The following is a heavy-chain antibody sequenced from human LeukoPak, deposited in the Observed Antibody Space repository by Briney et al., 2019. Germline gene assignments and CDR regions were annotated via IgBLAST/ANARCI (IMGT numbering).Heavy chain of an antibody. D-gene: IGHD6-19*01. CDR1: GGSISSSNW. Sequence: SETLSLTCAVSGGSISSSNWWSWVRQPPGKGLEWIGEINHSGSTNYNPSLKSRVTISVDTSKNQFSLKLSSVTAADTAVYYCARGYPAVAAPAYWGQGTLVTVSS. V-gene: IGHV4-4*02. CDR3: ARGYPAVAAPAY. CDR2: INHSGST. J-gene: IGHJ4*02.